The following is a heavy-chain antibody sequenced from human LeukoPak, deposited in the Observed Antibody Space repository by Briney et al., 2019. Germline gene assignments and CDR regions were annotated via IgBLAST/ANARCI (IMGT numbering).Heavy chain of an antibody. Sequence: SETLSLTCTVSGGSISSSSYYWGWIRQPPGKGLEWIGSIYYSGSTYYNPSLKSRVTISVDTSKNQFSLKLSSVTAADTAVYYCARPIRDGYSGFDYWGQGTLVTVSS. V-gene: IGHV4-39*01. D-gene: IGHD5-24*01. CDR2: IYYSGST. CDR1: GGSISSSSYY. CDR3: ARPIRDGYSGFDY. J-gene: IGHJ4*02.